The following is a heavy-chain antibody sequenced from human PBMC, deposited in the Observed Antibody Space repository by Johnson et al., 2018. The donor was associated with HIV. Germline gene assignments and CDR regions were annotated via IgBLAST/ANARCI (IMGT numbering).Heavy chain of an antibody. Sequence: VQLVESGGGLIQPGGSLRLSCAASGFTVSSNYMSWVRQAPGKGLAWVSGISWNIGSIAYADSVKARFTISRDNAKHSLYLQMISLRAEDMALYFCAKEGGRGGWYSYAFDIWGRGKMVTVSS. CDR2: ISWNIGSI. CDR1: GFTVSSNY. CDR3: AKEGGRGGWYSYAFDI. J-gene: IGHJ3*02. D-gene: IGHD6-19*01. V-gene: IGHV3-9*03.